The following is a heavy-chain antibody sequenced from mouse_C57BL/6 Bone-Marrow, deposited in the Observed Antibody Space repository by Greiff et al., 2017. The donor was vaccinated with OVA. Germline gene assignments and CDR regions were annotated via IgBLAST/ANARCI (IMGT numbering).Heavy chain of an antibody. J-gene: IGHJ1*03. CDR1: GFTFSDYG. CDR3: ARPPQLGLWYFDV. CDR2: ISNLAYSI. V-gene: IGHV5-15*01. Sequence: EVMLVESGGGLVQPGGSLKLSCAASGFTFSDYGMAWVRQAPRKGPEWVAFISNLAYSIYYADTVTGRFTISRENAKNTLYLEMSSLRSEDTAMYYCARPPQLGLWYFDVWGTGTTVTVSS. D-gene: IGHD4-1*02.